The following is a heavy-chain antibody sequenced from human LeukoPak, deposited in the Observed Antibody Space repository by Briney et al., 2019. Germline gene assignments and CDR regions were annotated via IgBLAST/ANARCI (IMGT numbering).Heavy chain of an antibody. D-gene: IGHD5-18*01. CDR1: GGSISSGGYS. CDR2: IYHSGST. Sequence: SETLSLTCAVSGGSISSGGYSWSWIRQPPGKGLEWIGYIYHSGSTYYNPSLKSRVTISVDTSKNQFSLKLSSVTAADTAVYYCARTPWIQDAFDIWGQGTMVTVSS. V-gene: IGHV4-30-2*02. J-gene: IGHJ3*02. CDR3: ARTPWIQDAFDI.